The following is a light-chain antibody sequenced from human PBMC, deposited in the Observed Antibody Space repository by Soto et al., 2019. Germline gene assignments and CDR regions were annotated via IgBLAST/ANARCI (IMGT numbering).Light chain of an antibody. CDR1: SNDVDGYNY. V-gene: IGLV2-14*01. Sequence: QYVLTQPASVSGSPGQSITTSCTGTSNDVDGYNYVSWYQQHPGKAPKLMIYDVSNRPSWVSNRFSGSKSGNTASLTISGLQAEDEADYYCSSYTSSSTLGVFGTGTKVTVL. CDR2: DVS. CDR3: SSYTSSSTLGV. J-gene: IGLJ1*01.